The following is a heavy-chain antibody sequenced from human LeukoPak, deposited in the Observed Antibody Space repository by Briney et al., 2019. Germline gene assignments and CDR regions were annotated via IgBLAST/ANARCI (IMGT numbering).Heavy chain of an antibody. D-gene: IGHD2-2*01. Sequence: SETLSLTCTVYGGSISSTGYYWGWIRQPPGKGLEWLGNIYYTGSTYYNPSLKSRVTISVDTSKNQFSLRLSSVTVADTAVYYCARGPHQHWPLGQFWGQGSLVTVSS. V-gene: IGHV4-39*07. CDR2: IYYTGST. J-gene: IGHJ4*02. CDR1: GGSISSTGYY. CDR3: ARGPHQHWPLGQF.